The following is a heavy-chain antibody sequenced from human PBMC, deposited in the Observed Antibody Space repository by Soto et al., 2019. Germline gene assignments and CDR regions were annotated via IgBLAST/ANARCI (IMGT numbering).Heavy chain of an antibody. V-gene: IGHV3-64*01. CDR2: ISSNGGST. CDR3: ARGKQQLVLYNWFYP. D-gene: IGHD6-13*01. CDR1: GFTCSSYA. Sequence: EVQLVESGGGLVQPGGSLRLSWAASGFTCSSYAMHWVRQAPGKGLEYVSAISSNGGSTSYANSVKGRFTISRDNSKNTLYLQMGRLGAEDMAVYYCARGKQQLVLYNWFYPWGQGTLVTVSS. J-gene: IGHJ5*02.